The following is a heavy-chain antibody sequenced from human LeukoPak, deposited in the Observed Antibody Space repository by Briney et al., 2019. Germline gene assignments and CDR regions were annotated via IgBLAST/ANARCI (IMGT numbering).Heavy chain of an antibody. J-gene: IGHJ5*02. D-gene: IGHD3-22*01. CDR3: ATYYDSSGYYNWFDP. V-gene: IGHV4-39*01. Sequence: PSETLSLTCTISDDSINSDLYFGGWVRQPPGEGLEWIGNMYHSGSAFYSPSLKSRVTISVDTSKNQFSLKLSSVTAADTAVYYCATYYDSSGYYNWFDPWGQGTLVTVSS. CDR1: DDSINSDLYF. CDR2: MYHSGSA.